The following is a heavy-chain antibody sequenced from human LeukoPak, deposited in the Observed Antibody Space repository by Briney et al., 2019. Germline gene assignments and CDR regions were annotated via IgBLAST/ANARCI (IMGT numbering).Heavy chain of an antibody. J-gene: IGHJ6*03. CDR1: GFTFSGSA. D-gene: IGHD4-11*01. CDR2: TRSKANSYAT. Sequence: GGSLRLSCATSGFTFSGSAMHWVRQASGKGLEWVGRTRSKANSYATAYAASVKGRFTISRDDSKNTAYLQMNSLKTEDTAVYYCTSPSSTVTAGWYYYMDVWGKGTTVTVSS. CDR3: TSPSSTVTAGWYYYMDV. V-gene: IGHV3-73*01.